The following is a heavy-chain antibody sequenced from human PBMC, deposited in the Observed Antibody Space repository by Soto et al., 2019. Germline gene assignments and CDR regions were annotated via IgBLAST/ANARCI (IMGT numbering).Heavy chain of an antibody. CDR2: IGFTSGSS. CDR3: AKETVWSVSWSYSFDV. J-gene: IGHJ3*01. D-gene: IGHD3-3*01. V-gene: IGHV3-23*01. Sequence: GGSLRLSCVVSTFNFNNCVMNWVRQTPGGGLEWVSTIGFTSGSSYYADSVKGRFAISRDTSKNTVILQMNSLTTEDTAIYYCAKETVWSVSWSYSFDVWGQGTVVTVSS. CDR1: TFNFNNCV.